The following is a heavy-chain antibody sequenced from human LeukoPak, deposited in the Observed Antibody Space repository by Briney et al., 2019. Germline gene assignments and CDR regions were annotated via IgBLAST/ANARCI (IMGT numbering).Heavy chain of an antibody. CDR1: GFLFSVYY. D-gene: IGHD1-26*01. CDR2: ISGSSTYT. J-gene: IGHJ4*02. V-gene: IGHV3-11*06. Sequence: KPGGSLRLSCASSGFLFSVYYMSWLRQAPGKGLEWVSHISGSSTYTNYADSVKGRFTISRDNANNSLYLQMNSLTAEDTAVFYCARVGIRGYYVDYWGQGTLVSVSS. CDR3: ARVGIRGYYVDY.